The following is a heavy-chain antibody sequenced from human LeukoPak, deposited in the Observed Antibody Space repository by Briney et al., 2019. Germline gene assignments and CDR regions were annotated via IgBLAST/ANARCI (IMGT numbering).Heavy chain of an antibody. CDR1: GFTFSSYS. CDR3: ARRPNYYGSGSYHHFDY. D-gene: IGHD3-10*01. CDR2: ISSSSSTI. V-gene: IGHV3-48*01. J-gene: IGHJ4*02. Sequence: PGGSLRLSCAASGFTFSSYSMTWVRQAPGKGLEWVSYISSSSSTIYYADSVKGRFTISRDNAKNSLYLQMNSLRAEDTAVYYCARRPNYYGSGSYHHFDYWGQGTLVTVSS.